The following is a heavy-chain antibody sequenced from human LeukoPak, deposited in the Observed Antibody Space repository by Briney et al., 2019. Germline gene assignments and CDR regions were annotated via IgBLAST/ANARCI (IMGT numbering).Heavy chain of an antibody. CDR1: GGSLSSHA. CDR2: IIPIFGTA. J-gene: IGHJ5*02. D-gene: IGHD3-9*01. Sequence: VTVSRKASGGSLSSHAISRLRQAPGPGMEWVGGIIPIFGTANYPQKFQGRVTFTADESTSTAYMELSSLRTEDTAVYYCARGYDMLAGYSSNWFDPWGQGTLVTVSS. V-gene: IGHV1-69*13. CDR3: ARGYDMLAGYSSNWFDP.